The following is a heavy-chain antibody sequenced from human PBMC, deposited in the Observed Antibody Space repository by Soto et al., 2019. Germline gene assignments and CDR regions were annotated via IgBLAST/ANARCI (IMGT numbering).Heavy chain of an antibody. CDR2: IIPIFGTA. CDR3: ARTNSGSPDAFDI. J-gene: IGHJ3*02. V-gene: IGHV1-69*13. D-gene: IGHD1-26*01. CDR1: GGTFSSYS. Sequence: SVKVSCKASGGTFSSYSISWVRQAPGQGLEWMGGIIPIFGTANYAQKFQGRVTITADESTSTAYMELSSLRSEDTAVYYCARTNSGSPDAFDIWGQGTMVTVSS.